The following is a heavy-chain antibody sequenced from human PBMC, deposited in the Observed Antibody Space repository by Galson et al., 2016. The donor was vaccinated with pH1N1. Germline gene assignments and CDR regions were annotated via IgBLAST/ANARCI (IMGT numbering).Heavy chain of an antibody. Sequence: SVKVSCKASGYTFTSYDINWVQQATGQGLEWMGWMNPNSGNTGYTQKFQGRVTMTRNTSISTAYMELSSLRSEDTAAYYCAVGHCSSTSCYIGEDYYNYGMDVWGQGTTVTVSS. D-gene: IGHD2-2*02. CDR3: AVGHCSSTSCYIGEDYYNYGMDV. J-gene: IGHJ6*02. CDR1: GYTFTSYD. CDR2: MNPNSGNT. V-gene: IGHV1-8*01.